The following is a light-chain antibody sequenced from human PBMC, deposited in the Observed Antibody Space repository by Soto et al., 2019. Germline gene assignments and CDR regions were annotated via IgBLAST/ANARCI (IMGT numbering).Light chain of an antibody. Sequence: QAVVTQEPSLTVSLGGTVTLTCSSSTGTVTSTHYANWFQQKPGQPPRALIYSTSNKYSWTPARISGSLLGGSAALTLSDVQPEDEADYYCQLYYGATRVFGGGTKVTVL. CDR2: STS. CDR1: TGTVTSTHY. J-gene: IGLJ3*02. V-gene: IGLV7-43*01. CDR3: QLYYGATRV.